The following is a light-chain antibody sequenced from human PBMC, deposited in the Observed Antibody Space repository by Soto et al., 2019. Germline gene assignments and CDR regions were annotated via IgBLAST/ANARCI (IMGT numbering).Light chain of an antibody. CDR1: QSLVYSDGNTY. V-gene: IGKV2-30*01. CDR3: MQGTHWPPT. J-gene: IGKJ1*01. Sequence: DVVMTQSPLSLPVTLGQPASISCRSSQSLVYSDGNTYLNWFQQRPGQSPRRLIYKVSNRDSGVPDRLSGSGSGTDFTLQISRVEAEDVGVYYCMQGTHWPPTFGQGTKVEIK. CDR2: KVS.